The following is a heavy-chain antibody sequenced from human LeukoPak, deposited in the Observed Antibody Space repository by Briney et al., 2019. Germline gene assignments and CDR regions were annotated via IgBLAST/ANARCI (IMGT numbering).Heavy chain of an antibody. CDR1: GGSFSGYY. CDR2: INHSGST. D-gene: IGHD6-19*01. Sequence: SETLSLTCAVYGGSFSGYYWSWIRQPPGKGLEWIGEINHSGSTNYNPSLKSRVTISVGTSKNQFSLKLSSVTAADTAVYYCACATGIAVAGYPDYWGQGTLVTVSS. CDR3: ACATGIAVAGYPDY. V-gene: IGHV4-34*01. J-gene: IGHJ4*02.